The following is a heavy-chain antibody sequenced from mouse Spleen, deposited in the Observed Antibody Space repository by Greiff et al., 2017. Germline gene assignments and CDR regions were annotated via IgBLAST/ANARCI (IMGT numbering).Heavy chain of an antibody. D-gene: IGHD2-14*01. J-gene: IGHJ4*01. V-gene: IGHV5-16*01. CDR2: INYDGSST. Sequence: EVQLVESEGGLVQPGSSMKLSCTASGFTFSDYYMAWVRQVPEKGLEWVANINYDGSSTYYLDSLKSRFIISRDNAKNILYLQMSSLKSEDTATYYCARARYRYSMDYWGQGTSVTVSS. CDR1: GFTFSDYY. CDR3: ARARYRYSMDY.